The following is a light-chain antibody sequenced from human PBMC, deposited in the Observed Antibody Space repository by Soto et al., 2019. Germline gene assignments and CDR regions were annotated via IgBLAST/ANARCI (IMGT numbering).Light chain of an antibody. Sequence: EIVLTQSPGTLSLSPGERATLSCRASQSISSSYLAWYQQKPGQAPRLLIYGASSRATGIPDRFSDSGSGTDFTLTIRRLEPEGFAVYYCQQYGSSPWTFGQGTKVEIK. J-gene: IGKJ1*01. CDR2: GAS. V-gene: IGKV3-20*01. CDR1: QSISSSY. CDR3: QQYGSSPWT.